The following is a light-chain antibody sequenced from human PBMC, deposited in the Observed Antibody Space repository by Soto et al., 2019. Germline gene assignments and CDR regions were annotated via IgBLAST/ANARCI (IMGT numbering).Light chain of an antibody. J-gene: IGLJ2*01. CDR2: RNN. Sequence: QSVLTQPPSASGAPGQRVIISCSGSSSNIGSNYVYWYQQLPGTAPKLLIYRNNQRRSGVPDRFSGSKSGTSVSLAISGLRSEDEADYYCAAWDDSLSGVLFGGGTKL. CDR3: AAWDDSLSGVL. CDR1: SSNIGSNY. V-gene: IGLV1-47*01.